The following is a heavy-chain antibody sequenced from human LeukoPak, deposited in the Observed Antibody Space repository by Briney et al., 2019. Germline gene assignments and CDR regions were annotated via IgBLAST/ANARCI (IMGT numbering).Heavy chain of an antibody. CDR2: ISSSSSYI. CDR1: GFTFSSCS. D-gene: IGHD6-13*01. CDR3: ARDGGSWYPALGY. J-gene: IGHJ4*02. V-gene: IGHV3-21*01. Sequence: GGSLRLSCAASGFTFSSCSMNWVRQAPGKGLEWVSSISSSSSYIYYADSVKGRFTISRDNAKNSLYLQMNSLRAEDTAVYYCARDGGSWYPALGYWGQGTLVTVSS.